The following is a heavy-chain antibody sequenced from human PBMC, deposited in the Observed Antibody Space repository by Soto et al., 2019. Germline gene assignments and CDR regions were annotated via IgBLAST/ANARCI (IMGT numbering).Heavy chain of an antibody. D-gene: IGHD2-15*01. J-gene: IGHJ3*02. CDR2: IYNRGST. V-gene: IGHV4-30-2*01. CDR1: GGSISSGGYS. CDR3: ARLVRYCSGGSCHFTRDALDI. Sequence: ASETLSLTCAVSGGSISSGGYSWSWIRQPPGKGLEWIGYIYNRGSTYYNPSLKSRVTISVDRSKNQFSIKMSTMTAADTAVYYCARLVRYCSGGSCHFTRDALDIWGQGTMVT.